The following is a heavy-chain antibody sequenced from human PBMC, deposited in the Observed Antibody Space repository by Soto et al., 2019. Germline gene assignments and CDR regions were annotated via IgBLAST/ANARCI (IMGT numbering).Heavy chain of an antibody. CDR3: ARARGNYFDY. V-gene: IGHV4-59*01. Sequence: WTWIRQPPGKRLEWIGKIYYTGTTNYNPSLKSRVTMSVHTSNNQFSLKLNSVTAADTAVYYCARARGNYFDYWGQGTLVTVSS. J-gene: IGHJ4*02. CDR2: IYYTGTT. D-gene: IGHD1-26*01.